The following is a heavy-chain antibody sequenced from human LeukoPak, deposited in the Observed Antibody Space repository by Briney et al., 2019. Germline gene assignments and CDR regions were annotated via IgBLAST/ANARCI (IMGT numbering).Heavy chain of an antibody. J-gene: IGHJ4*02. CDR2: IIPIFGTA. D-gene: IGHD3-3*01. CDR1: GGTFSSYA. CDR3: ARGLAIFGVVIISLDY. V-gene: IGHV1-69*13. Sequence: SAKVSCKASGGTFSSYAISWVRQAPGQGLEWMGGIIPIFGTANYAQKFQGRVTITADESTSTAYMELSSLRSEDTAVYYCARGLAIFGVVIISLDYWGQGTLVTVSS.